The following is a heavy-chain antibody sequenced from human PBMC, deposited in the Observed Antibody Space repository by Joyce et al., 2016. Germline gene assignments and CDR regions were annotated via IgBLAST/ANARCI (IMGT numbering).Heavy chain of an antibody. Sequence: QVQLVQSGGGVVQPGTSLRFSCEASGFLFGHYAMQWVAVTWSDGSVKYYGDSVRGRFTVSKDNSQNKLFLQMNSLRDEDTAVYYCARCRTTTTRPSDYWGQGSLVTVSS. D-gene: IGHD4-17*01. J-gene: IGHJ4*02. CDR3: ARCRTTTTRPSDY. V-gene: IGHV3-33*04. CDR1: GFLFGHYA. CDR2: TWSDGSVK.